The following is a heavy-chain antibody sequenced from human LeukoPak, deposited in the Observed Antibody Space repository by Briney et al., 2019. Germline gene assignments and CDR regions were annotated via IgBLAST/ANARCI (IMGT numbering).Heavy chain of an antibody. CDR1: GFTFSTCW. J-gene: IGHJ4*02. Sequence: GGSLRLSCAASGFTFSTCWMTWVRQAPGKGLEWVSVIYSDGSTFYADSVKGRFTISRDNSKNTLSLQMNSLRADDTAVYFCARDHRIGGSWGQGTLVTVSS. CDR3: ARDHRIGGS. D-gene: IGHD3-16*01. CDR2: IYSDGST. V-gene: IGHV3-53*01.